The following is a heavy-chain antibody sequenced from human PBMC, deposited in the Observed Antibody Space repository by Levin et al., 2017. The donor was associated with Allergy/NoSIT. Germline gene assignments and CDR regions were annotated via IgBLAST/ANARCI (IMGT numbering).Heavy chain of an antibody. CDR3: ARAGRAIGWFDP. J-gene: IGHJ5*02. Sequence: NSSETLSLTCTVSGGSISSYYWSWIRQPPGKGLEWIGYIYYSGSTNYNPSLKSRVTISVDTSKNQFSLKLSSVTAADTAVYYCARAGRAIGWFDPWGQGTLVTVSS. V-gene: IGHV4-59*01. CDR2: IYYSGST. CDR1: GGSISSYY.